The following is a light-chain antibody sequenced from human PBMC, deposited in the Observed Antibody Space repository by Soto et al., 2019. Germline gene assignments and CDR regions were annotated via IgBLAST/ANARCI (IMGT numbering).Light chain of an antibody. Sequence: DIQMTQSPSSLSASVGDRVTITCRASQSITRFLNWYQQKPGKAPKLLIYDVSNLESGVPSRFSGSASGTEFTLTISRLQPDDFATYDGQQYSSHLWTFGQGTKVDIK. CDR3: QQYSSHLWT. V-gene: IGKV1-5*01. CDR2: DVS. CDR1: QSITRF. J-gene: IGKJ1*01.